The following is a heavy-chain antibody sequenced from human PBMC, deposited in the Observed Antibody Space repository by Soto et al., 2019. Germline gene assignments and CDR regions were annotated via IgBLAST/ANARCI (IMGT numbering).Heavy chain of an antibody. Sequence: SETLSLTCTVSGGSISGYYWSWIRQPPGKGLEWIGYIYHSGSTNYNPSLKSRVTISVDKSKNQFSLKLSSVTAADTAVYYGAGGYGDLAFDIWGQGTMVTVSS. D-gene: IGHD4-17*01. J-gene: IGHJ3*02. CDR2: IYHSGST. CDR1: GGSISGYY. V-gene: IGHV4-59*12. CDR3: AGGYGDLAFDI.